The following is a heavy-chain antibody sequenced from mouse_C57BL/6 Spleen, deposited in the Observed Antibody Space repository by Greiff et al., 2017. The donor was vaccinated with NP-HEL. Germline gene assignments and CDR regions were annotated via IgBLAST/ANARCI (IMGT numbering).Heavy chain of an antibody. V-gene: IGHV1-26*01. CDR3: ARLEVYDGRNYYAMDY. J-gene: IGHJ4*01. Sequence: VQLQQSGPELVKPGASVKISCKASGYTFTDYYMNWVKQSHGKSLEWIGDINPNNGGTSYNQKFKGKATLTVDKSSSTAYMELRSLTSEDSAVYYCARLEVYDGRNYYAMDYWGQGTSVTVSS. D-gene: IGHD2-3*01. CDR1: GYTFTDYY. CDR2: INPNNGGT.